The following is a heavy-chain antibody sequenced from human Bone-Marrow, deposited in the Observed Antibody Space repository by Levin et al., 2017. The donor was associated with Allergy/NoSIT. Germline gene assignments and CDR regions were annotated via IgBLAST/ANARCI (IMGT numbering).Heavy chain of an antibody. J-gene: IGHJ4*02. CDR1: GFTFSSYA. D-gene: IGHD6-13*01. CDR2: ISGSGGST. V-gene: IGHV3-23*01. Sequence: GGSLRLSCAASGFTFSSYAMSWVRQAPGKGLEWVSAISGSGGSTYYADSVKGRFTISRDNSKNTLYLQMNSLRAEDTAVYYCAKAYSLRYSRCWYSFWGQGTLVTVSS. CDR3: AKAYSLRYSRCWYSF.